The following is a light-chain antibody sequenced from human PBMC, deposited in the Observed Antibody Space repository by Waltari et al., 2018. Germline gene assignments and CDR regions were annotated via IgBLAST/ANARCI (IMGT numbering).Light chain of an antibody. Sequence: SSELTQDPAMSVALGQTVRITCQGDSLRSYYASWYQQKQGQAPVLVIYGKNNRPSGIPDRFSGSSSGNTASLTITGAQAEDEADYYCNSRDSSGNHVVFGGGTKLTVL. J-gene: IGLJ2*01. CDR2: GKN. V-gene: IGLV3-19*01. CDR3: NSRDSSGNHVV. CDR1: SLRSYY.